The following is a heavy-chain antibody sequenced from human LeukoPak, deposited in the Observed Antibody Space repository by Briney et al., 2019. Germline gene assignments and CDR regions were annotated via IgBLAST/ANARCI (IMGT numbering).Heavy chain of an antibody. CDR2: INPNSGGT. Sequence: ASVKVSCKASGYTFTGYYMHWVRQAPGQGLEWMGWINPNSGGTNYAQKFQGRVTMTRDTSISTAHMELSRLRSDDTAVYYCARYSTVKSHGSYYYGMDVWGQGTTVTVSS. J-gene: IGHJ6*02. CDR1: GYTFTGYY. D-gene: IGHD4-11*01. CDR3: ARYSTVKSHGSYYYGMDV. V-gene: IGHV1-2*02.